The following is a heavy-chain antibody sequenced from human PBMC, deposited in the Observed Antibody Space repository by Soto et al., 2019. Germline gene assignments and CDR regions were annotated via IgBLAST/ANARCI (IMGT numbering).Heavy chain of an antibody. D-gene: IGHD2-15*01. CDR2: INPSGGST. Sequence: QVQLVQSGAEVKKPGASVTVSCKASGYTFTNYHMHWMRQAPGQGFEWMGIINPSGGSTTYAQKFQGRVTMTSDTSTSTVYMELSSLRSDDTAVYYCARDSSIVVDGGSCQDYWGQGTQVTVSS. CDR1: GYTFTNYH. V-gene: IGHV1-46*01. CDR3: ARDSSIVVDGGSCQDY. J-gene: IGHJ4*02.